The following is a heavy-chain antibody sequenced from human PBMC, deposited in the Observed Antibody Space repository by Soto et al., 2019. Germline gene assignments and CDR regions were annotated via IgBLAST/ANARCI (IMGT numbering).Heavy chain of an antibody. CDR2: IIPIFGTA. Sequence: VASVKVSCKASGGTFSSYAISWLRQAPGQGLEWMGGIIPIFGTANYAQKFQGRVTITADKSTSTAYMELSSLRSEDTAVYYCARGGDGYNSLFDYWGQGTLVTVSS. J-gene: IGHJ4*02. CDR1: GGTFSSYA. CDR3: ARGGDGYNSLFDY. D-gene: IGHD5-12*01. V-gene: IGHV1-69*06.